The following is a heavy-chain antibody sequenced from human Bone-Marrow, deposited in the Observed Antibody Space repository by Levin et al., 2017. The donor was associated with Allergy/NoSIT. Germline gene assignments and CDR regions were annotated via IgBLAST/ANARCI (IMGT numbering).Heavy chain of an antibody. V-gene: IGHV3-30-3*01. CDR1: GFTFSSYA. Sequence: GGSLRLSCAASGFTFSSYAMHWVRQAPGKGLEWVAVISYDGSNKYYADSVKGRFTISRDNSKNTLYLQMNSLRAEDTAVYYCARGGIVVVVAATRLGYFDYWGQGTLVTVSS. CDR2: ISYDGSNK. J-gene: IGHJ4*02. CDR3: ARGGIVVVVAATRLGYFDY. D-gene: IGHD2-15*01.